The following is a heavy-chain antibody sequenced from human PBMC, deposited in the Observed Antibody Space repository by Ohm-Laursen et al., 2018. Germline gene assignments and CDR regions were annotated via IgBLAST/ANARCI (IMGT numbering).Heavy chain of an antibody. J-gene: IGHJ3*02. CDR3: TSQTPYCSGGSCYSGLFDI. CDR1: GFTFDNAW. V-gene: IGHV3-15*01. CDR2: IKSKTDGGTT. D-gene: IGHD2-15*01. Sequence: GSLRLSCAASGFTFDNAWMSWVRQTPGKGLEWVGRIKSKTDGGTTYYAAPVKGRFIISRDDSKNTLYLQVSGLKTEDTAVYYCTSQTPYCSGGSCYSGLFDIWGQGTMVTVSS.